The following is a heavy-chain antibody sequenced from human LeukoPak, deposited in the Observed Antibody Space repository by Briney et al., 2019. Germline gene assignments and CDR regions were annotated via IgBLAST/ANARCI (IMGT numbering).Heavy chain of an antibody. CDR2: IRYDGSNK. CDR3: ARAVPAPGTPENAFDI. CDR1: GFTFSSYG. V-gene: IGHV3-30*02. Sequence: GGSLRLSCAASGFTFSSYGMHWVRQAPGKGLEWVAFIRYDGSNKYYADSVKGRFTISRDNSKNTLYLHMNSLSTEDTALYYCARAVPAPGTPENAFDIWGQGTLVTVSS. D-gene: IGHD6-13*01. J-gene: IGHJ3*02.